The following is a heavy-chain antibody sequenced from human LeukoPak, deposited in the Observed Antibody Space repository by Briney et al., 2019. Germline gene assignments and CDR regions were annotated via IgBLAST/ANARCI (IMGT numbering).Heavy chain of an antibody. D-gene: IGHD3/OR15-3a*01. J-gene: IGHJ4*02. CDR2: IIPILGIA. CDR3: ARTRGLDENKGDFDY. CDR1: GGTFSSYA. V-gene: IGHV1-69*10. Sequence: ASVKVSCKASGGTFSSYAISWVRQAPGQGLEWMGGIIPILGIANYAQKFQGRVTITADKSTSTAYMELSSLRSEDTAVYYCARTRGLDENKGDFDYWGQGTLVTVSS.